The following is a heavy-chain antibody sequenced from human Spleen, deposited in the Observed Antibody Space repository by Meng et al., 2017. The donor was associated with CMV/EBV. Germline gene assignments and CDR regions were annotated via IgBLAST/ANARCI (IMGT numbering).Heavy chain of an antibody. D-gene: IGHD6-13*01. CDR1: GYTFTSYA. CDR2: INAGNGNT. Sequence: VQLVQSGAEVKKPGASVKVSCKASGYTFTSYAMHWVRQAPGQRLEWMGWINAGNGNTKYSQKFQGRVTITRDTSASTAYMELSSLRSEDTAVYYCARDLLAAAGTIWFDPWGQGTLVTVSS. V-gene: IGHV1-3*01. CDR3: ARDLLAAAGTIWFDP. J-gene: IGHJ5*02.